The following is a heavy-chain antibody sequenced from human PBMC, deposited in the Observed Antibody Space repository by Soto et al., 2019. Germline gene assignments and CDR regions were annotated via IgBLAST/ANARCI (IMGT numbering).Heavy chain of an antibody. D-gene: IGHD1-7*01. Sequence: QPGGSLRLSCAASEFTFRSYWMHWVRQSPGKGLVWVSRISGDGSSTTYADSVRGRFTISRDNAKNTVYLQMDSLRAEDTAVYYCARSLPGTYGAFDLWGQGTMVTVSS. CDR3: ARSLPGTYGAFDL. CDR1: EFTFRSYW. CDR2: ISGDGSST. V-gene: IGHV3-74*01. J-gene: IGHJ3*01.